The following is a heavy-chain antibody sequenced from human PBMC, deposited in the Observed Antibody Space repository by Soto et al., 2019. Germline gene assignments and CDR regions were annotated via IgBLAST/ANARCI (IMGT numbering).Heavy chain of an antibody. CDR3: AREWANSGGYHVDS. J-gene: IGHJ5*01. CDR1: GDSFSKFS. Sequence: QIQLVQSGAEVKKPGSSVKVSCQTSGDSFSKFSMSWVRQAPGQGLEWVGNIIPVFGTPTYAPTFKGRVTISADISTDTVYMELPSLTFEDPAVYYCAREWANSGGYHVDSWGPGTLVVVSS. V-gene: IGHV1-69*06. CDR2: IIPVFGTP. D-gene: IGHD2-15*01.